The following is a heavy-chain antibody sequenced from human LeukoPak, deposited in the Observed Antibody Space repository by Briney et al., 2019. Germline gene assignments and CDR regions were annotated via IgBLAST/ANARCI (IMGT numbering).Heavy chain of an antibody. CDR1: GGTFSSYA. V-gene: IGHV1-69*13. Sequence: SMKVSGKASGGTFSSYAISWVRQAPGQGLEWMGGIIPIFGTANYAQKFQGRVTITADESTSTAYMELSSLRSEDTAVYYCAIRWYSSSSDDYWGQGTLVTVSS. D-gene: IGHD6-6*01. CDR2: IIPIFGTA. CDR3: AIRWYSSSSDDY. J-gene: IGHJ4*02.